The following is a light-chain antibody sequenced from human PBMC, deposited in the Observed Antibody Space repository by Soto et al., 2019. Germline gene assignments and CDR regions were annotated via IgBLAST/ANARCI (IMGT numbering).Light chain of an antibody. J-gene: IGKJ1*01. CDR1: QSVSSD. V-gene: IGKV3-15*01. Sequence: EIVMTQSPATLSVSPGERATLSCRASQSVSSDLAWYHQKPGQAPRLLIYSASTRATGIPARFSGSGSGTELTLTINSLQSEDFAVYYCQQYNNWPRTFGQGTKVDI. CDR2: SAS. CDR3: QQYNNWPRT.